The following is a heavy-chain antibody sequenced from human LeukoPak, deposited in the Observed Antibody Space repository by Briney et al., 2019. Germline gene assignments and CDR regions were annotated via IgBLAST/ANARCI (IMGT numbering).Heavy chain of an antibody. CDR3: AKASWVSTADAVL. V-gene: IGHV3-23*01. Sequence: GGSLRLSCAASGFIFSSYAMSWVREAPARGLEWVSSLRGNGDTFYADSVKGRFTLPRDESRNTVYLHLNELRVEDTAVYYCAKASWVSTADAVLWGQGTVVTVSS. D-gene: IGHD3-16*01. J-gene: IGHJ4*02. CDR2: LRGNGDT. CDR1: GFIFSSYA.